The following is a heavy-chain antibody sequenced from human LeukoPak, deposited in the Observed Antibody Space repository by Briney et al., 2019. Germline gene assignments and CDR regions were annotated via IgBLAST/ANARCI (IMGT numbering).Heavy chain of an antibody. CDR1: GYTFTSYY. CDR3: ARANHYYGSGSPIDY. Sequence: ASVKVSCKASGYTFTSYYMHWVRQAPGQGLEWMGIINPSGGSTSYAQKFQGRVTMTRDMSTSTVYMELSSLRSEDTAVYYCARANHYYGSGSPIDYWGQGTLVTVSS. J-gene: IGHJ4*02. V-gene: IGHV1-46*01. CDR2: INPSGGST. D-gene: IGHD3-10*01.